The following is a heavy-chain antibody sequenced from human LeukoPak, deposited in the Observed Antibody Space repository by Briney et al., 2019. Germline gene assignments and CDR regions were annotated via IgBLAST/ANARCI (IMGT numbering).Heavy chain of an antibody. CDR2: IYHSGST. D-gene: IGHD6-13*01. V-gene: IGHV4-38-2*02. CDR3: ARVNAAVDYYFDY. Sequence: SETLSLTCTVSGYSISSGYYWGWIRQPPGKGLEWIGSIYHSGSTYYNPSLKSRVTISVDTSKNQFSLKLSSVTAADTAVYFCARVNAAVDYYFDYWGQGTLVTVSS. J-gene: IGHJ4*02. CDR1: GYSISSGYY.